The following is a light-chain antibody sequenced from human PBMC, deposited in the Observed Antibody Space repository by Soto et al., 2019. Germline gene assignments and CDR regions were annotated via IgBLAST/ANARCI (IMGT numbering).Light chain of an antibody. V-gene: IGKV3-20*01. Sequence: VFTQSPGTLSLSPGERATLSCRASQNVSSNLLVWYQQKPGQAPRLLIYDTSSRATGIPDRFSGSGSGTDFTLTISRLEPEDFAIYHCQQYDSSPRTFGQGTKVDIK. CDR2: DTS. CDR3: QQYDSSPRT. CDR1: QNVSSNL. J-gene: IGKJ1*01.